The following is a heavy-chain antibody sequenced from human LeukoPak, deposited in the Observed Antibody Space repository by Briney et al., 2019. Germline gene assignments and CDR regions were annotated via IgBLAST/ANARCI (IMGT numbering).Heavy chain of an antibody. CDR1: GFTVSSNY. V-gene: IGHV3-53*01. CDR2: IYSGGST. CDR3: ARDSSKEYYFDY. J-gene: IGHJ4*02. Sequence: PGGSLRLSCAASGFTVSSNYMSWVRQAPGEGLEWVSVIYSGGSTYYADSVKGRFTISRDNSKNTLYLQMNSLRAEDTAVYYCARDSSKEYYFDYWGQGTLVTVSS.